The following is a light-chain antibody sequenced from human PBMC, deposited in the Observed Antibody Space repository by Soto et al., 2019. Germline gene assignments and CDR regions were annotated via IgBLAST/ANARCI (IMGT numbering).Light chain of an antibody. J-gene: IGLJ2*01. CDR1: SSDVGGSGL. V-gene: IGLV2-8*01. Sequence: QSALTQPASVSGSPGQSITISCTGTSSDVGGSGLVSWYQFHPGKAPKLLIFEVTKRPSGVPDRFSGSKSGNTASLTVSGLQAEDEAYYYCSSYAGRNNLVFGGGTKLTVL. CDR2: EVT. CDR3: SSYAGRNNLV.